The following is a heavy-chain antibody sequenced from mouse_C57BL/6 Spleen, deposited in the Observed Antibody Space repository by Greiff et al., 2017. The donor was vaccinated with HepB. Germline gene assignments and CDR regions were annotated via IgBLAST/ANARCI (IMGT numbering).Heavy chain of an antibody. J-gene: IGHJ2*01. CDR3: ARRDYGSGNYFDY. D-gene: IGHD1-1*01. CDR1: GYTFTDYY. CDR2: INPNNGGT. V-gene: IGHV1-26*01. Sequence: VQLQQSGPELVKPGASVKISCKASGYTFTDYYMNWVKQSHGKSLEWIGDINPNNGGTSYNQKFKGKATLTVDKSSSTAYMELRSLTSEDSAVYYCARRDYGSGNYFDYWGQGTTLTVSS.